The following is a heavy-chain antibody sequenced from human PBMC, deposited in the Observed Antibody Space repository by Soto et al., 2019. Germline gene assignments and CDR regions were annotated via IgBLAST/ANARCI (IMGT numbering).Heavy chain of an antibody. J-gene: IGHJ4*02. Sequence: SETLSLTCTVSGGSISSGGYYWSWIRQHPGKGLEWIGYIYYTGSTYYNPSLKSRVTISVDTSKNQFSLKLSSVTAADTAVYYCARDYYDSSGYYYVDSWGQGTQVTVSS. V-gene: IGHV4-31*03. CDR2: IYYTGST. CDR3: ARDYYDSSGYYYVDS. CDR1: GGSISSGGYY. D-gene: IGHD3-22*01.